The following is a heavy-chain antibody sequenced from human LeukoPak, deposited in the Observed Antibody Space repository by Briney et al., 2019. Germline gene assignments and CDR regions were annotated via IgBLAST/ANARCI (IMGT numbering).Heavy chain of an antibody. CDR2: IIPILGIA. Sequence: GASVKVSCKASGGTFSSYAISWVRQAPGQGLEWMGRIIPILGIANYAQKFQGRVTITADKSTSTAYMELSSLRSEGTAVYYCARERYSSSSGFDPWGQGTLVTVSS. CDR1: GGTFSSYA. J-gene: IGHJ5*02. CDR3: ARERYSSSSGFDP. V-gene: IGHV1-69*04. D-gene: IGHD6-6*01.